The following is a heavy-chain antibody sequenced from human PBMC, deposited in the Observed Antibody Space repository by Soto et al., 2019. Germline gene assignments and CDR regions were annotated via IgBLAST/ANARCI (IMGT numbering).Heavy chain of an antibody. CDR3: ARGKMAARPDY. CDR2: IYYSGST. Sequence: PSETLSITCTVSGGSISSGGYYWSWIRQHPGKGLEWIGYIYYSGSTYYNPSLKSRVTISVDTSKNQFSLKLGSVTAADTAVYYCARGKMAARPDYWGQGTLVTVYS. J-gene: IGHJ4*02. V-gene: IGHV4-31*03. D-gene: IGHD6-6*01. CDR1: GGSISSGGYY.